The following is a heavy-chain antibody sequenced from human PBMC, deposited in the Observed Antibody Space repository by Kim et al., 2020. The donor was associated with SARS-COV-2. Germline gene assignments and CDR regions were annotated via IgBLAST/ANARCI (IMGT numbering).Heavy chain of an antibody. J-gene: IGHJ5*02. CDR3: ARLGGITVTKNNWFDP. V-gene: IGHV5-51*01. D-gene: IGHD4-17*01. Sequence: GESLKISCKGSGYSFTTYWIGWVRQMPGKGLEWMGIIYPGDSDTRYSPSFQGQVTISADKSISTAYLQWSSLKASDTAIYYCARLGGITVTKNNWFDPWGQGTLVTVSS. CDR1: GYSFTTYW. CDR2: IYPGDSDT.